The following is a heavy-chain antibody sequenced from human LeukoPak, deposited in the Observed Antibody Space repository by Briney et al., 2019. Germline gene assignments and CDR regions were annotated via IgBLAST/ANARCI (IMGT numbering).Heavy chain of an antibody. CDR2: IGTAGDT. D-gene: IGHD6-19*01. Sequence: PGGSLRLSCAASGFTFSSYDMHWVRQATGKGLEWVSAIGTAGDTYYPGSVKGRFTISRENAKNSLYLQMNSLRAGDTAVYYCAREGPYSSGLSGAFDIWGQGTMVTASS. J-gene: IGHJ3*02. CDR1: GFTFSSYD. V-gene: IGHV3-13*01. CDR3: AREGPYSSGLSGAFDI.